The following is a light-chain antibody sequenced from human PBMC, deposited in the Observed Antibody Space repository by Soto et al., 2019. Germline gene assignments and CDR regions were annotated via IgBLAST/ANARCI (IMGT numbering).Light chain of an antibody. V-gene: IGKV3-15*01. J-gene: IGKJ4*01. CDR3: QQNNHWPPRP. Sequence: EIVMTQSPATLSVSPGERATLSCRASQSVGRNLAWYQQKPGQAPRLLIYGASTRATGIPARFSGSGSGTEFTLTISSLQSEDFAIYSCQQNNHWPPRPFGGGTNLQIK. CDR1: QSVGRN. CDR2: GAS.